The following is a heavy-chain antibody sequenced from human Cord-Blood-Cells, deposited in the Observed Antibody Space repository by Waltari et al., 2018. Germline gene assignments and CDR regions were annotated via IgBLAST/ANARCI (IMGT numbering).Heavy chain of an antibody. V-gene: IGHV1-69*09. CDR1: GGTFSSYA. Sequence: QVQLVQSGAEVTKPGSSVKIYCKASGGTFSSYAISWVRQATGQGLEWMGRIIPILGIANYAQKFQGRVTITADKSTSTAYMELSSLRSEDTAVYYCARELSYGYFDYWGQGTLVTVSS. CDR2: IIPILGIA. D-gene: IGHD5-18*01. J-gene: IGHJ4*02. CDR3: ARELSYGYFDY.